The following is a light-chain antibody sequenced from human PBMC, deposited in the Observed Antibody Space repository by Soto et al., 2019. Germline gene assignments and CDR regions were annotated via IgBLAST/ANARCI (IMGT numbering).Light chain of an antibody. CDR2: EVT. V-gene: IGLV2-14*01. CDR3: SSYTTTSYV. CDR1: SSDVVSFNY. J-gene: IGLJ1*01. Sequence: QSVLTQPVSVSGSPGQSVTISCTGASSDVVSFNYVSWYQQFPGQAPRLILYEVTVRPSGVSDRFSGSKSGNTASLIISGLQAEHEGDYNCSSYTTTSYVFGPGSKLTVL.